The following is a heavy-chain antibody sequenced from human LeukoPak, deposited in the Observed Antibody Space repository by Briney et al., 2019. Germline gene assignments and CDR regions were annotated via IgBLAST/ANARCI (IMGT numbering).Heavy chain of an antibody. V-gene: IGHV4-34*01. Sequence: KPSETLSLTCAVYGGSFSGYYWSWIRQPPGKGLEWIGEINHSGSTNYNPSLKSRVTISVDTSKNQFSLKLSSVTAADTAVYYCARGEDLVAAAGTGVVWFDPWGQGTLVTVSS. CDR1: GGSFSGYY. CDR2: INHSGST. J-gene: IGHJ5*02. CDR3: ARGEDLVAAAGTGVVWFDP. D-gene: IGHD6-13*01.